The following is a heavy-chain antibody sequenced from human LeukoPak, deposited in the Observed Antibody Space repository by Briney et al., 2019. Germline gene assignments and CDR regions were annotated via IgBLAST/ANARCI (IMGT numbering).Heavy chain of an antibody. CDR3: ARGGYYGSGNDFRFDP. CDR2: IHYTGST. CDR1: GGSISSYY. D-gene: IGHD3-10*01. Sequence: SETLSLTCTVSGGSISSYYWSWIRQPAGKGLEWIGYIHYTGSTNYNPSLKSRVTISVETSKNQFSLKLKSVAAADTAVYYCARGGYYGSGNDFRFDPWGRGTLVTVSS. V-gene: IGHV4-59*01. J-gene: IGHJ5*02.